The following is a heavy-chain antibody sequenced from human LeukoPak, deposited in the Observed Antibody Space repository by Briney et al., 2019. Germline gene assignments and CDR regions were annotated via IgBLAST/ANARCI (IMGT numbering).Heavy chain of an antibody. J-gene: IGHJ4*02. D-gene: IGHD6-19*01. CDR1: GGSTSSSSYY. CDR2: IYYSGST. Sequence: PSETLSLTCTVSGGSTSSSSYYWGWIRQPPGKGLEWIGSIYYSGSTYYNPSLKSRVTISVDTSENQFSLKLSSVTAADTAVYYCARDSSGWYEVFDYWGQGTLVTVSS. V-gene: IGHV4-39*07. CDR3: ARDSSGWYEVFDY.